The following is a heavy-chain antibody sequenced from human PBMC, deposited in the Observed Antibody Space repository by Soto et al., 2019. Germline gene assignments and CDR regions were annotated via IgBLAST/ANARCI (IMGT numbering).Heavy chain of an antibody. CDR2: ISGSGGST. D-gene: IGHD5-18*01. V-gene: IGHV3-23*01. CDR1: GFTFSSYA. CDR3: AKGEYSYGFVFEDY. Sequence: PGGSLRLSCAASGFTFSSYAMSWVRQAPGKGLEWVSAISGSGGSTYYADSVEGRFTISRDNSKNTLYLQMNSLRAEDTAVYYCAKGEYSYGFVFEDYWGQGTLVTVSS. J-gene: IGHJ4*02.